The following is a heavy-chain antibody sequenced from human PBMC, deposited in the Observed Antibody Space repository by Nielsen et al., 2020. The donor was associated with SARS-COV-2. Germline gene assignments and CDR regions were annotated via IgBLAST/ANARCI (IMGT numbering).Heavy chain of an antibody. CDR1: GFTFSSYG. Sequence: GESLKISCAASGFTFSSYGMHWVRQAPGKGLEWVAVIAYDGGNKYYGDSVKSRFTISRDNPKNSLYLQMNSLRAEDTAVYYCAREDDSSGYTYGMDVWGQGTTVTVSS. V-gene: IGHV3-30*03. CDR3: AREDDSSGYTYGMDV. CDR2: IAYDGGNK. J-gene: IGHJ6*02. D-gene: IGHD3-22*01.